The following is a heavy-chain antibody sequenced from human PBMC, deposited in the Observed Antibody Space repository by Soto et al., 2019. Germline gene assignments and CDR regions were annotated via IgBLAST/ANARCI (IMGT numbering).Heavy chain of an antibody. J-gene: IGHJ3*02. CDR1: GYTFTGYY. CDR2: IKPNSGGT. D-gene: IGHD1-26*01. CDR3: ARDLSAYAFDI. V-gene: IGHV1-2*04. Sequence: QVKLVQSGAEVKKPGASVKVSCKASGYTFTGYYMHWVRQAPGQGLEWMGWIKPNSGGTNYAQKCQGWVTMTRDTSISTAYMELRRLRSDDTAVYYCARDLSAYAFDIWGQGTMVTVSS.